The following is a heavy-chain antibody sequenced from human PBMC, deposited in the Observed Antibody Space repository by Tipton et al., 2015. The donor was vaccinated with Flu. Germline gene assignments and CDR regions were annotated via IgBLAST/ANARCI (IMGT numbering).Heavy chain of an antibody. CDR2: IYPSGTT. CDR1: GDSVDSGSYL. V-gene: IGHV4-39*01. Sequence: TLSLTCSVSGDSVDSGSYLWSWIRQPPGKGLELIGSIYPSGTTYYNPSLKSRVTISVDTSKSQFSLMLRSVTAADTAVYYCARLSYYDVDLKNFYFDYWGQGALVTVSS. J-gene: IGHJ4*02. CDR3: ARLSYYDVDLKNFYFDY. D-gene: IGHD3-10*02.